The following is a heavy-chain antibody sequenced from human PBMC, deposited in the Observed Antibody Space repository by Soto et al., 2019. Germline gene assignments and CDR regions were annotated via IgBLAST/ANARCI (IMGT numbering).Heavy chain of an antibody. CDR2: ISFDGNFK. V-gene: IGHV3-30*18. D-gene: IGHD2-15*01. Sequence: QVHLVESGGGVVQPGRSLTLSCAASGFTFTNYAMHWVRQAPGKGLEWVSIISFDGNFKYYGDSVKGRVTISRDDSKNTVSLQRNSLTPEDRALYYCAKGGDGRPPFDDWGQGPRFIVSS. CDR1: GFTFTNYA. CDR3: AKGGDGRPPFDD. J-gene: IGHJ4*02.